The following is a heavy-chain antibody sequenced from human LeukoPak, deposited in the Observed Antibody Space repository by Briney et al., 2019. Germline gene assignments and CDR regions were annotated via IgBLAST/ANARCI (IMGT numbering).Heavy chain of an antibody. CDR3: AREYLEMATIDY. CDR1: GGTFSSYA. J-gene: IGHJ4*02. Sequence: ASVKVSCKASGGTFSSYAISWVRQAPGQGLEWMGWINPNSGGTNYAQKFQGRVTMTRDTSISTAYMELSRLRSDDTAVYYCAREYLEMATIDYWGQGTLVTVSS. CDR2: INPNSGGT. D-gene: IGHD5-24*01. V-gene: IGHV1-2*02.